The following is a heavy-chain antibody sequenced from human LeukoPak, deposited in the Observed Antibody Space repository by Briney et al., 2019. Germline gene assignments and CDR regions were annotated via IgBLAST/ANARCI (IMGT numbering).Heavy chain of an antibody. CDR1: GGTFSSYA. J-gene: IGHJ4*02. D-gene: IGHD5-24*01. CDR2: IIPIFGTA. Sequence: SVKVSCKASGGTFSSYAISWVRQAPGQGLEWMGGIIPIFGTANYAQKFQGRVTITADESTSTAYMELSSLRSEDTAVYYCAREFRDGYNCFDYWGQGTLVTVSS. CDR3: AREFRDGYNCFDY. V-gene: IGHV1-69*13.